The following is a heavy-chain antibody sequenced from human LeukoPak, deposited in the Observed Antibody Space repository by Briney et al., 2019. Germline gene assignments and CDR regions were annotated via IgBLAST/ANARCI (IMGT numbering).Heavy chain of an antibody. V-gene: IGHV1-3*01. CDR2: INAGNGNT. CDR1: GYTFTSYA. J-gene: IGHJ5*02. D-gene: IGHD1-26*01. CDR3: ARARWELLPWFDP. Sequence: EASVKVSCKASGYTFTSYAMHWVRQAPGQRLEWMGWINAGNGNTKYSQKFQGRVTITRDTSASTAYMELSSLRSEDTAVYYCARARWELLPWFDPWGQGTLVTVSS.